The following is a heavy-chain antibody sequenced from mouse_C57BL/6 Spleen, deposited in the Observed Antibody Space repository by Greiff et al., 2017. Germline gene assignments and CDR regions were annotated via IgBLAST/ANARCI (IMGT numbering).Heavy chain of an antibody. CDR3: ARSGYYGSSYVNFDY. CDR2: IYPGDGDT. CDR1: GYAFSSYW. D-gene: IGHD1-1*01. J-gene: IGHJ2*01. Sequence: QVQLQQSGAELVKPGASVKISCKASGYAFSSYWMNWVKQRPGKGLEWIGQIYPGDGDTNYNGKFKGKATLTADKSSSTAYMQLSSLTSEDSAVYICARSGYYGSSYVNFDYWGQGTTLTVSS. V-gene: IGHV1-80*01.